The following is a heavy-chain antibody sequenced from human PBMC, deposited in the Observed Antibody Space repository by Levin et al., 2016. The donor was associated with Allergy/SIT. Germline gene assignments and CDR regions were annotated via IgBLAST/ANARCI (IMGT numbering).Heavy chain of an antibody. D-gene: IGHD1-14*01. CDR2: FSSSGIT. J-gene: IGHJ4*02. CDR3: ARLSSTGFFDS. V-gene: IGHV4-39*01. CDR1: GASISSNTYS. Sequence: SETLSLTCTVSGASISSNTYSWGWIRQPPGEGLEWISTFSSSGITYYNPSLKRRVTMSVDTSKSQFSLRLGSATAADTAVYYCARLSSTGFFDSWGQGTLLTVSS.